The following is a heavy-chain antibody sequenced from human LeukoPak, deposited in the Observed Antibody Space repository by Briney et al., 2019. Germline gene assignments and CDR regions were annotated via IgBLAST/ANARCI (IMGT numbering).Heavy chain of an antibody. D-gene: IGHD1-26*01. CDR3: VRERIYYSDLAYKERENFDP. CDR1: GSTFSLYW. J-gene: IGHJ5*02. Sequence: PGGSLRLSCAASGSTFSLYWMHWVRQGPGKGLMWVSRLNEDGSTADYADSVKGRFTMSRDNAKGKVFLEMRGLTVEDTAIYFCVRERIYYSDLAYKERENFDPWGRGTLFTVSS. CDR2: LNEDGSTA. V-gene: IGHV3-74*01.